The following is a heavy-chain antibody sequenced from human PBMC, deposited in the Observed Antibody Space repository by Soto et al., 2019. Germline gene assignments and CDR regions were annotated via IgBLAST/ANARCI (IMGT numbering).Heavy chain of an antibody. J-gene: IGHJ2*01. CDR2: ISSSSSTI. V-gene: IGHV3-48*02. CDR1: GFTFSSYS. CDR3: ARDPLWGTAMVLWYFDP. D-gene: IGHD5-18*01. Sequence: HPGGSLRLSCAASGFTFSSYSMNWVRQAPGKGLEWVSYISSSSSTIYYADSVKGRFTISRDNAKNSLYLQMNSLRDEDTAVYYCARDPLWGTAMVLWYFDPWGRGTLVTVSS.